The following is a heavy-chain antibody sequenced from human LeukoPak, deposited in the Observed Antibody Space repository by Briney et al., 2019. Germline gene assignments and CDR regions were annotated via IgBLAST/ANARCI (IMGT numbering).Heavy chain of an antibody. Sequence: PGGSLRLSCAASGFTFSGYWMSWVRQAPGKGLEWVSAISGSGGSTYYADSVKGRFTISRDNSKNTLYLQMNSLRAEDTAVYYCAKGKYYYHSSGYYYGWHRYYFDYWGQGTLVTVSS. CDR2: ISGSGGST. D-gene: IGHD3-22*01. CDR1: GFTFSGYW. J-gene: IGHJ4*02. CDR3: AKGKYYYHSSGYYYGWHRYYFDY. V-gene: IGHV3-23*01.